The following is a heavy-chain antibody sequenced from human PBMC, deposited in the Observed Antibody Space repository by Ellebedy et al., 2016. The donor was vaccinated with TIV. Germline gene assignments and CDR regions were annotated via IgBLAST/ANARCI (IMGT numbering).Heavy chain of an antibody. J-gene: IGHJ4*02. CDR3: ARGYHNYDFRCGYYAAFDY. Sequence: GESLKISCAASGFTFSSYSMNWVRQAPGKGLEWVSYIISSSSTTYYAASVKGRFTISRDNAKNSLYLQMNSLRAEDTAVYYCARGYHNYDFRCGYYAAFDYWGQGTLVTVSS. D-gene: IGHD3-3*01. V-gene: IGHV3-48*01. CDR1: GFTFSSYS. CDR2: IISSSSTT.